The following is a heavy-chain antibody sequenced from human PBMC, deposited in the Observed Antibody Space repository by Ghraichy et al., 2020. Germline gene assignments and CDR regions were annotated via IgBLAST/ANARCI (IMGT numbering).Heavy chain of an antibody. V-gene: IGHV3-23*01. CDR3: AKVMVRGVRSPYFDY. D-gene: IGHD3-10*01. CDR2: ISGSGGST. J-gene: IGHJ4*02. CDR1: GFTFSSYA. Sequence: GESLNISCAASGFTFSSYAMSWVRQAPGKGLEWVSAISGSGGSTYYADSVKGRFTISRDNSKNTLYLQMNSLRAEDTAVYYCAKVMVRGVRSPYFDYWGQGTLVTVSS.